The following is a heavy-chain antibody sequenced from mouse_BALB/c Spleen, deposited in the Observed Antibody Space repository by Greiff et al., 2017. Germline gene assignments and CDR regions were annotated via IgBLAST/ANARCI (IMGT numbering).Heavy chain of an antibody. CDR3: ARSMSATVAWFAY. CDR1: GYTFTSYW. Sequence: VQLQQSGAELAKPGASVKLSCKASGYTFTSYWMHWVKQRPGQGLEWIGYINPSTGYTEYNQKFKDKATLTADKSSSTAYMQLSSLTSEDSAVYYCARSMSATVAWFAYWGQGTLVTVSA. V-gene: IGHV1-7*01. J-gene: IGHJ3*01. CDR2: INPSTGYT. D-gene: IGHD1-1*01.